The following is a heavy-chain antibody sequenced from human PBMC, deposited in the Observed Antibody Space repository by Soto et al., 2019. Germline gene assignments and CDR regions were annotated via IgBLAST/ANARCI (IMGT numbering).Heavy chain of an antibody. V-gene: IGHV3-30*04. CDR1: GFTFSSYA. CDR3: AKDLEYNVDY. D-gene: IGHD1-1*01. Sequence: GGSLRLSCAASGFTFSSYAMHWVRQAPGKGLEWVAVISYDGSNKYYADSVKGRFTISRDNSKNTLYLQMNSLRAEDTAVYYCAKDLEYNVDYWGQGTLVTVSS. J-gene: IGHJ4*02. CDR2: ISYDGSNK.